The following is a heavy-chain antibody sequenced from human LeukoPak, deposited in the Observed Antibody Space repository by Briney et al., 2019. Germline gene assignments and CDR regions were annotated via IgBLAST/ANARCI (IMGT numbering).Heavy chain of an antibody. CDR2: INPDGSVT. CDR1: GFTFSSDW. D-gene: IGHD3-10*01. J-gene: IGHJ4*02. Sequence: PGGSLRLSCAASGFTFSSDWMHWVRQGPGKGLVWVSRINPDGSVTGHADSVRGRFTISRDNARNTLFLQMNSLRAEDTAVYYCARDSGSGSYSGYWGLGTLVTVSS. V-gene: IGHV3-74*01. CDR3: ARDSGSGSYSGY.